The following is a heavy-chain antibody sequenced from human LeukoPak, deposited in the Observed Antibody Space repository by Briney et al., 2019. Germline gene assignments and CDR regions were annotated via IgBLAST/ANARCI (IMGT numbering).Heavy chain of an antibody. CDR3: AKSRNYYDSSGLDY. CDR2: ISSSSSTI. D-gene: IGHD3-22*01. J-gene: IGHJ4*02. V-gene: IGHV3-48*01. CDR1: GFTFSSYS. Sequence: GGSLRLSCAASGFTFSSYSMNWVRQAPGKGLEWVSYISSSSSTIYYADSVKGRFTISRDNAKNSLYLQMNSLRAEDTALYYCAKSRNYYDSSGLDYWGQGTLVTVSS.